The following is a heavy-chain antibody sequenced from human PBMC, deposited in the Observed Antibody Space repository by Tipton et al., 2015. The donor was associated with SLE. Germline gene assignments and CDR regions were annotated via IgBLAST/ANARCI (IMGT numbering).Heavy chain of an antibody. CDR3: ARGAKERITLVRVRPYYFDY. CDR1: GGSFSGYY. J-gene: IGHJ4*01. V-gene: IGHV4-34*01. D-gene: IGHD3-10*01. Sequence: TLSLTCAVYGGSFSGYYWSWIRQPPGKGLEWIGESNPSGNTNYNPSLTSRVTIFVDMSKNQLSLKMTSVTAADSAVYFCARGAKERITLVRVRPYYFDYWGQGSLVTVSS. CDR2: SNPSGNT.